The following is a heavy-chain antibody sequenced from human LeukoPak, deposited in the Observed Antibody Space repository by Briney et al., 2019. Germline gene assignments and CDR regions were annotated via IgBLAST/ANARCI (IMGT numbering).Heavy chain of an antibody. V-gene: IGHV4-59*08. J-gene: IGHJ3*01. CDR2: IYYSGST. CDR3: ARPLYDSGWDAFDF. Sequence: SETLSLTCTVSGGSISSYYWSWIRQPPGKGLEWIGYIYYSGSTNYNPSLKSRVTISVDTSKNQFSLNLRSVTAADTAVYYCARPLYDSGWDAFDFWGQGTMVTVSS. CDR1: GGSISSYY. D-gene: IGHD3-22*01.